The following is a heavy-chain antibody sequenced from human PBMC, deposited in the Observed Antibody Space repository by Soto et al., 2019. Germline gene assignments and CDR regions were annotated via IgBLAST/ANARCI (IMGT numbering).Heavy chain of an antibody. Sequence: PSETLSLTCTFSGCSISSSNYFLGWVRQPPGKGLEWIGTIFYSGSTYYNPSLKSRVTISVDTSKNQFSLKLTSVTAADTALYYCARRYGWLYFDYWGQGSLVTVSS. V-gene: IGHV4-39*01. D-gene: IGHD3-10*01. CDR1: GCSISSSNYF. CDR3: ARRYGWLYFDY. CDR2: IFYSGST. J-gene: IGHJ4*02.